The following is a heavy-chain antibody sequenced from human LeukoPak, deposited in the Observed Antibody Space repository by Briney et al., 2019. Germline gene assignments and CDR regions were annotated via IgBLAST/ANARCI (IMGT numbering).Heavy chain of an antibody. D-gene: IGHD5-18*01. CDR2: IYPGDSDT. Sequence: GESLKISCKGSGYSFTSYWIGWVRQMPGKGLEWMGIIYPGDSDTRYSPSFQGQVTISADKSISTAYLQWSSLKASDTAMYYCARPDRTAMANDAFDIWGQGTMVTVSS. CDR3: ARPDRTAMANDAFDI. J-gene: IGHJ3*02. V-gene: IGHV5-51*01. CDR1: GYSFTSYW.